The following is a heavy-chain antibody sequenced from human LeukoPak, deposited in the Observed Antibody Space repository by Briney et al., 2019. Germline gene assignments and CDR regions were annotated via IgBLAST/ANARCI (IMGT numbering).Heavy chain of an antibody. CDR2: MNPNSGGT. CDR1: GGTFSSYD. V-gene: IGHV1-2*02. D-gene: IGHD2-2*01. J-gene: IGHJ5*02. Sequence: ASVKVSCKASGGTFSSYDINWVRQATGQGLEWMGWMNPNSGGTNYAQKFQGRVTMTRDTSISTAYMELTSLRSDDTAVYFCTRGPLYCSDTSCYSNWFDPWGQGTPVTVSS. CDR3: TRGPLYCSDTSCYSNWFDP.